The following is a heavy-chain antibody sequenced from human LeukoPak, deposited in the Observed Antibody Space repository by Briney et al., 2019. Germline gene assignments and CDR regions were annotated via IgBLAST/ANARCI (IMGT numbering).Heavy chain of an antibody. CDR3: ARDGHGGNSFDY. Sequence: ASVKVSCKASGYTFTIYYIHWVRQAPGQGLEWMGIVNPSGGSTSYAQKFQDRVTMTRDASISTAYMELSRLTSDDTAVYYCARDGHGGNSFDYWGQGTLVTVSS. V-gene: IGHV1-46*01. D-gene: IGHD4-23*01. CDR2: VNPSGGST. J-gene: IGHJ4*02. CDR1: GYTFTIYY.